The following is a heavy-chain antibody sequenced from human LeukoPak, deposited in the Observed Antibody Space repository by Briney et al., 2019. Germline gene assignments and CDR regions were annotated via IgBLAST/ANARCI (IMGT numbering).Heavy chain of an antibody. CDR2: INHSGST. Sequence: SEPLSLTCAIYGGSFSGYYWSWIRQPPGKGLEWIGEINHSGSTNYNPSLKSRVTISVDTSKNQFSLKLSSVTAADTAVYYCARRKYYYDSSGLFVWGKGTTVTVSS. J-gene: IGHJ6*04. D-gene: IGHD3-22*01. CDR3: ARRKYYYDSSGLFV. V-gene: IGHV4-34*01. CDR1: GGSFSGYY.